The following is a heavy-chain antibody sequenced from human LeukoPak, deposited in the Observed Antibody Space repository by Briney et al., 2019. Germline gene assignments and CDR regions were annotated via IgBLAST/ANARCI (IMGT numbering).Heavy chain of an antibody. CDR3: ATGSSGSS. D-gene: IGHD3-10*01. J-gene: IGHJ5*02. Sequence: TGGSLRLSCGASGYMFNNDWMNWGRQAPGKGPECLATIKEDGTEKYYVDSVKGRFIVSRDNAKNSLSLQMSALRAEDTDVYCYATGSSGSSWGQGTLLTVSS. V-gene: IGHV3-7*04. CDR1: GYMFNNDW. CDR2: IKEDGTEK.